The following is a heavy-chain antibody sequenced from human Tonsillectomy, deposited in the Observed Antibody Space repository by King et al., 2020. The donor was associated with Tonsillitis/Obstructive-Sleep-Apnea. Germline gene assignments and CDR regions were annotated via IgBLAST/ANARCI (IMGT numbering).Heavy chain of an antibody. D-gene: IGHD6-19*01. Sequence: VQLVESGGGVVQPGRSLRLSCVASGFTFSSYAMHWVRQAPGKGLEWVAVISYDGSNKYYADSVKGRFTISRDNSKNTLDLQMNSLRGEDTAVYYCARDMLPGYNSGQGGFVIRGHGTMVTVTS. J-gene: IGHJ3*02. CDR2: ISYDGSNK. CDR1: GFTFSSYA. V-gene: IGHV3-30*01. CDR3: ARDMLPGYNSGQGGFVI.